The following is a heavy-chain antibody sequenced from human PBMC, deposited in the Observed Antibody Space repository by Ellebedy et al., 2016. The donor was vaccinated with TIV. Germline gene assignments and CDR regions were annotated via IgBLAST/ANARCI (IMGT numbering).Heavy chain of an antibody. CDR2: IIPIFGTA. D-gene: IGHD6-19*01. CDR3: ARRSSSGPDY. J-gene: IGHJ4*02. V-gene: IGHV1-69*13. Sequence: AASVKVSCKASGCTFSSYAISWVRQAPGQGLEWMGGIIPIFGTANYAQKFQGRVTITADESTSTAYMELSSLRSEDTAVYDCARRSSSGPDYWGQGTLVTVSP. CDR1: GCTFSSYA.